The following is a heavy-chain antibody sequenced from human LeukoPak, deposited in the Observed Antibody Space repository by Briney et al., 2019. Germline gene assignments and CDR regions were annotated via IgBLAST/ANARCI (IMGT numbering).Heavy chain of an antibody. J-gene: IGHJ4*02. D-gene: IGHD6-19*01. Sequence: ASVKVSCKVSGYTFTDYYMHWVQQAPGKGLEWMGLVDPEDGETIYAEKFQGRVTITADTSTDTAYMELSSLRSEDTAVYYCARDLKDNAVAGTEFDYWGQGTLVTVSS. CDR1: GYTFTDYY. V-gene: IGHV1-69-2*01. CDR2: VDPEDGET. CDR3: ARDLKDNAVAGTEFDY.